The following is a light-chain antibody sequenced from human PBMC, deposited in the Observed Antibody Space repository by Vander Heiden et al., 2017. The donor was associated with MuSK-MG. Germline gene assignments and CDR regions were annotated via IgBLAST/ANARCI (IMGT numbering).Light chain of an antibody. CDR3: QQYNSYSPYA. CDR1: QSIDIW. J-gene: IGKJ2*01. CDR2: KAS. V-gene: IGKV1-5*03. Sequence: DIQMTQSPSTLSASVGDRVTITCRASQSIDIWLAWYQQKPGKAPKLLIYKASSLESGVPSRFSGRGYGTEFTLTISSLQPDDFAPYYCQQYNSYSPYAFGQGTKLEIK.